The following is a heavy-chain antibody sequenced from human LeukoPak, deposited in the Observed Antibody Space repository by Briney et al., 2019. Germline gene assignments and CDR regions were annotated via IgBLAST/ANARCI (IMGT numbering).Heavy chain of an antibody. J-gene: IGHJ6*03. D-gene: IGHD2-8*01. CDR2: MSPKSGNT. CDR3: ARGLSTNGVCCNYYYYYYMDV. Sequence: ASVTVSCKASGYTFISYDIDWVRQVTGQGLEWMGWMSPKSGNTDYAQKFKGRVTMTRNTSINTAYLELSSLTSGDTAVYFCARGLSTNGVCCNYYYYYYMDVWGKGTTATVSS. V-gene: IGHV1-8*01. CDR1: GYTFISYD.